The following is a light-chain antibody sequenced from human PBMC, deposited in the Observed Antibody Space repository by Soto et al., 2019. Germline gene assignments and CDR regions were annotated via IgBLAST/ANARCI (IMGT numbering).Light chain of an antibody. Sequence: NFMLSQPHSVSASPGKAVTISCTGTGGSIARNYVQWYQQRPGSAPSTVIYEDNQRPSGVPDRFSGSIDSSSNSASLTISGLKTKDEADYYCQSFHTDTQQVVFGGGTKLTVL. CDR1: GGSIARNY. V-gene: IGLV6-57*02. CDR3: QSFHTDTQQVV. J-gene: IGLJ2*01. CDR2: EDN.